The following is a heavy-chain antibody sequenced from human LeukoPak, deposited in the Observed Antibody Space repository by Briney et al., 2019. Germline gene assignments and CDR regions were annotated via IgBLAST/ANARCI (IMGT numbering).Heavy chain of an antibody. CDR2: IYYSGST. J-gene: IGHJ4*02. CDR3: ARGQRRLQDY. Sequence: SETLSLTCTVSGGSVSSDSHFWTWIRQPPGKGLEWIGYIYYSGSTNYNPSLKSRVTISLDTSKSQISLKLSSVTAADTAVYYCARGQRRLQDYWGQGTPVTVSS. CDR1: GGSVSSDSHF. V-gene: IGHV4-61*01.